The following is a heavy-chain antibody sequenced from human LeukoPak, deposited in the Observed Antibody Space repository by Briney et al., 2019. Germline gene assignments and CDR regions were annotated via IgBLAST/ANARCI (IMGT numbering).Heavy chain of an antibody. Sequence: GGSLRLSCAASAFTFSSYSMNWVRQAPGKGLEWVSSISSGSSYIYYADSVKGRFTISRDNAKNSLYLQMNSLRAEGTAVYYCARTFRDYDSSGYYYTLDYWGQGTLVTVSS. CDR2: ISSGSSYI. CDR1: AFTFSSYS. D-gene: IGHD3-22*01. V-gene: IGHV3-21*01. J-gene: IGHJ4*02. CDR3: ARTFRDYDSSGYYYTLDY.